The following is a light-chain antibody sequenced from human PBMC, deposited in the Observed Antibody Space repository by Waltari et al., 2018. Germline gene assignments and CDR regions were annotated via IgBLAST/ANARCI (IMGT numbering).Light chain of an antibody. CDR3: CSYTIGTTWV. CDR2: DVS. V-gene: IGLV2-14*03. J-gene: IGLJ3*02. CDR1: IGYVGGFNV. Sequence: HSALTQPPAVSNSLGQSVTISFIVPIGYVGGFNVSSWYRQQSGTAPKLLIYDVSKRPSGVSDRFSGSKSGNTASLTISGLQAEDEADYYCCSYTIGTTWVFGGGTRLTVL.